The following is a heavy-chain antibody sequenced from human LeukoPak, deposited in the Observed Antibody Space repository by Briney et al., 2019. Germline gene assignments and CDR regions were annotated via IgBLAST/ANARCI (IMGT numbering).Heavy chain of an antibody. V-gene: IGHV1-46*01. D-gene: IGHD3-9*01. Sequence: ASVKVSCKASGYTFTSYYMHWVRQAPGQGLEWMGIINPSGGSTSYAQKFQGRVTMTRDTSTSTVYMELSSLRSEDTAVYCCARSHGGILTGSNWYFDLWGRGTLVTVSS. CDR3: ARSHGGILTGSNWYFDL. J-gene: IGHJ2*01. CDR2: INPSGGST. CDR1: GYTFTSYY.